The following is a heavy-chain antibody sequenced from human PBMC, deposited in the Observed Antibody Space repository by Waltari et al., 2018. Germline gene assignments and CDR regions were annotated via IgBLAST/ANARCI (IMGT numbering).Heavy chain of an antibody. Sequence: QVQLVESGGGVVQPGGSLRLSCAASGFTFSNYGMTWVRQAPGKGLEWVAFIRYDASEQHYADSVKGRFTISRDNSKNTLYLQMNSLRPEDTAVYYCAKELSVYYFYYMDVWGKGTTVTISS. CDR2: IRYDASEQ. V-gene: IGHV3-30*02. CDR3: AKELSVYYFYYMDV. CDR1: GFTFSNYG. D-gene: IGHD6-19*01. J-gene: IGHJ6*03.